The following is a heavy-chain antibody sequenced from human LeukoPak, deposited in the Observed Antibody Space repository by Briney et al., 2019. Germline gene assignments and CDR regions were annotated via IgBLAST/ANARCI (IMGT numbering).Heavy chain of an antibody. D-gene: IGHD3-16*01. V-gene: IGHV3-74*01. CDR2: INSDGSTT. CDR1: GFTFSNYW. CDR3: ARLTPPFDY. J-gene: IGHJ4*02. Sequence: GGSLRLSCAASGFTFSNYWMHWVRQAPGKGLVWVARINSDGSTTDYADSVKGRFTISRDNAKNTLYLQMNSLRAEDTAVYYCARLTPPFDYWGQGTLVTVSS.